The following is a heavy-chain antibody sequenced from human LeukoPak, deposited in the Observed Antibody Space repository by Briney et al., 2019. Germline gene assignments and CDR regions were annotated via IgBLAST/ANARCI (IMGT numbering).Heavy chain of an antibody. CDR2: IHYSGST. Sequence: SETLSLTCTVSGGSTSSYYWSWIRQSPGKGLEWIGYIHYSGSTNYNPSLKSRVTISIDTSKNQFSLKLSSVTAADTAVYYCARDLTSSSWFWFDPWGQGTLVTVSS. D-gene: IGHD6-13*01. V-gene: IGHV4-59*01. J-gene: IGHJ5*02. CDR1: GGSTSSYY. CDR3: ARDLTSSSWFWFDP.